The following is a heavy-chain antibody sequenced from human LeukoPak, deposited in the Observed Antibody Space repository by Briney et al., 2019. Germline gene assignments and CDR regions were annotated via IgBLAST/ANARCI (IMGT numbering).Heavy chain of an antibody. CDR3: AKEAGNGWSYFDY. D-gene: IGHD6-19*01. Sequence: PGGSLRLSCAASGFTFSSYAMSWVRQAPGKGLEWISGISSSGGSTFYADSVKGRFTISRDNSKSTVYLQMISLRAEDTAVYHCAKEAGNGWSYFDYWGQGSLVTVSS. J-gene: IGHJ4*02. CDR2: ISSSGGST. CDR1: GFTFSSYA. V-gene: IGHV3-23*01.